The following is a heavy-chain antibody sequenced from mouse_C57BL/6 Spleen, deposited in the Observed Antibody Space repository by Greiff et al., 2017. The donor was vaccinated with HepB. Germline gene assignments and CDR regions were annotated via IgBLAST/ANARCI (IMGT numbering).Heavy chain of an antibody. CDR2: IYPGDGDT. Sequence: QVQLQQSGPELVKPGASVKISCKASGYAFSSSWMNWVKQRPGKGLEWIGRIYPGDGDTNYNGKFKGKATLTADKSSSTAYMQLSSLTSEDSAVYFCARRDYGSYYAMDYWGQGTSVTVSS. CDR3: ARRDYGSYYAMDY. CDR1: GYAFSSSW. V-gene: IGHV1-82*01. D-gene: IGHD2-4*01. J-gene: IGHJ4*01.